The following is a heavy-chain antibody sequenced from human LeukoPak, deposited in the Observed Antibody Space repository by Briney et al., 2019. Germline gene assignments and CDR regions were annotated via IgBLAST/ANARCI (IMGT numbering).Heavy chain of an antibody. Sequence: SVKVSCKASGGTFSSYAISWVRQAPGQGLEWMGRIIPIFGIANYAQKFQGRVTITADKSTSTAYMELSSLRSEDTAVYYCASELYGDHSMGDLYWGQGTLVTVSS. CDR3: ASELYGDHSMGDLY. D-gene: IGHD4-17*01. J-gene: IGHJ4*02. CDR2: IIPIFGIA. V-gene: IGHV1-69*04. CDR1: GGTFSSYA.